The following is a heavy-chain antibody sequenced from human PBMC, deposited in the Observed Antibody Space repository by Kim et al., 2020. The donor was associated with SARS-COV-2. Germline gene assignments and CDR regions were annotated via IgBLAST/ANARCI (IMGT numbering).Heavy chain of an antibody. V-gene: IGHV4-30-4*01. D-gene: IGHD3-10*01. CDR2: IYYSGST. CDR1: GGSISGGDYY. J-gene: IGHJ4*02. CDR3: ARVDTMIRGVVQAFAY. Sequence: SETLSLTCTVSGGSISGGDYYWSWIRQSPGKGLEWIGHIYYSGSTYYNPSLKSRVTISIDTSKNQFSLKLSSVTAADTAVYYCARVDTMIRGVVQAFAYWGQGTPVSVSS.